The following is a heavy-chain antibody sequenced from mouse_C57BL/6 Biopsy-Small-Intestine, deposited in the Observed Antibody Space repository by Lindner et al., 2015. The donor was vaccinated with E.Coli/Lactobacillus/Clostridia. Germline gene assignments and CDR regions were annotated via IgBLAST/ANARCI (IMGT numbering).Heavy chain of an antibody. D-gene: IGHD4-1*01. CDR3: ASLTGTKGYFDY. Sequence: VQLQESGPELVKPGASVKISCKASGYSFTGYYMNWVKQSHGNILDWIGYIYPYNGLSSYNQKFEGKATLTVDKSSSTAYMELRSLTSEDSAVYYCASLTGTKGYFDYWGQGTTLTVSS. V-gene: IGHV1-31*01. CDR2: IYPYNGLS. J-gene: IGHJ2*01. CDR1: GYSFTGYY.